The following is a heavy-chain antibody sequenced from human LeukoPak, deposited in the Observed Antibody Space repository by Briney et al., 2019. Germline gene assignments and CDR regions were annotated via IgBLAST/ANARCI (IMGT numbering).Heavy chain of an antibody. V-gene: IGHV3-23*05. CDR2: INGSGSFT. Sequence: GGSLRLSCAASGFTFSNYVMGWVRQDPGKGLQWVSIINGSGSFTSYADSVKGRLTISRDNSKNTLYLQMNSLRAEDTAVYYCAKISHTAMVFGEDYWGQGTLVTVSS. CDR3: AKISHTAMVFGEDY. CDR1: GFTFSNYV. D-gene: IGHD5-18*01. J-gene: IGHJ4*02.